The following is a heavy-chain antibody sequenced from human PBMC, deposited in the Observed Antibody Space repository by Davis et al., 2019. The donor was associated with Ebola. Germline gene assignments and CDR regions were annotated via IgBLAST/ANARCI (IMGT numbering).Heavy chain of an antibody. V-gene: IGHV4-34*01. J-gene: IGHJ2*01. CDR2: INHSGST. D-gene: IGHD6-19*01. CDR3: ARTSGQWLSWYFDL. CDR1: GGSFSGYY. Sequence: MPSETLSLTCAVYGGSFSGYYWSWIRQPPGKGLEWIGEINHSGSTKYNPSLKSRVTISVDTSKNQFSLKLTSVTAADTAVYYCARTSGQWLSWYFDLWGRGTLVTVSS.